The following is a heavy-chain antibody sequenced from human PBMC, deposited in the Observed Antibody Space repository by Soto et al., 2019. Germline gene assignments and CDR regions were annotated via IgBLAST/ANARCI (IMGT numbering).Heavy chain of an antibody. Sequence: GSLRLSCAASGFTFSSYAMSWVRQAPGKGLEWVSAISGSGGSTYYADSVKGRFTISRDNSKNTLYLQMNSLRAEDTAVYYCAKGASPDYGSGDVAFDIWGQGTMVTVSS. CDR2: ISGSGGST. CDR1: GFTFSSYA. CDR3: AKGASPDYGSGDVAFDI. J-gene: IGHJ3*02. D-gene: IGHD3-10*01. V-gene: IGHV3-23*01.